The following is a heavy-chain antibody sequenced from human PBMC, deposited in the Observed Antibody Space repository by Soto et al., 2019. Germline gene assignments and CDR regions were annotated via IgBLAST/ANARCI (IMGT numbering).Heavy chain of an antibody. J-gene: IGHJ6*02. CDR2: INHSGST. V-gene: IGHV4-34*01. CDR3: ARVVDYYDPYYYYGMDV. CDR1: GGSFSGYY. D-gene: IGHD3-22*01. Sequence: SETLSLTCAVYGGSFSGYYWSWIRQPPGKGLEWIGEINHSGSTNYNPSLKSRVTISVDTSKNQFSLKLSSVTAADTAVYYCARVVDYYDPYYYYGMDVWCQGTTVTVAS.